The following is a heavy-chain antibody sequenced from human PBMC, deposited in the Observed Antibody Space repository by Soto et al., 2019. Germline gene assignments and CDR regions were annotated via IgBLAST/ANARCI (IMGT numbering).Heavy chain of an antibody. Sequence: PGESLKISCAASGFTFTNAWMTWVRQGPGKGLEWVGRIKSKSDGGTIDYAAPVKGRFTISRDDSKNTLYLQMNSLKTEDTSVYYCTTGPNLRPLAAFDIWGQGTVVTVSS. CDR2: IKSKSDGGTI. J-gene: IGHJ3*02. V-gene: IGHV3-15*01. CDR1: GFTFTNAW. CDR3: TTGPNLRPLAAFDI.